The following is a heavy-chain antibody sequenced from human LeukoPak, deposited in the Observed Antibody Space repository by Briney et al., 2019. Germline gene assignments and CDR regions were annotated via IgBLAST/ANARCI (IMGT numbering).Heavy chain of an antibody. Sequence: ASVKVSCKASGYTFTYYYMHWLRKAPGQGLEWMGWINPDSGDANYAQTFQGRVTMTRDTSISTAYMELSSLTSDDTAIYYCARDLRYGDYIDYQGQGTLVTVSS. CDR2: INPDSGDA. CDR3: ARDLRYGDYIDY. D-gene: IGHD4-17*01. CDR1: GYTFTYYY. J-gene: IGHJ4*02. V-gene: IGHV1-2*02.